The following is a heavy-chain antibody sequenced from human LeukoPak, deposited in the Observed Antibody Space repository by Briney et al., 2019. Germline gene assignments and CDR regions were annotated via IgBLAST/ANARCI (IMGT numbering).Heavy chain of an antibody. CDR1: GFTFSSYS. J-gene: IGHJ4*02. CDR3: ASQTMVRGVITSYYFDY. D-gene: IGHD3-10*01. CDR2: ISSSSSYI. Sequence: GGSLRLSCAASGFTFSSYSMNWVRQAPGKGLEWVSSISSSSSYIYHADSVKGRFTISRDNAKNSLYLQMNSLRAEDTAVYYCASQTMVRGVITSYYFDYWGQGTLVTVSS. V-gene: IGHV3-21*01.